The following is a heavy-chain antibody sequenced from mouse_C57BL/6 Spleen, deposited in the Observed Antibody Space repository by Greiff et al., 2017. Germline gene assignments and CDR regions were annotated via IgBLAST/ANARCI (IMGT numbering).Heavy chain of an antibody. CDR1: GYALTNYL. CDR3: ARDGSGFDY. D-gene: IGHD1-1*01. CDR2: INPGSGGT. V-gene: IGHV1-54*01. Sequence: VMLVESGPGLVRPWTSVSVTCTVSGYALTNYLIEWVKQRPGQGLEWMGVINPGSGGTNYNEKFNGKATLTADKSSSTAYMQLSSLTSEDSAVYFCARDGSGFDYWGQGTTLTVSA. J-gene: IGHJ2*01.